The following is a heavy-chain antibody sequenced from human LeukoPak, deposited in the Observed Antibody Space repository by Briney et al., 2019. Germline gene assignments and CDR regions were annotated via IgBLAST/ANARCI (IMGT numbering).Heavy chain of an antibody. Sequence: PGGSLRLSCAASGFAFSSYGMHWVRQAPDKGLEWVAVVWFDGSNKYYADSVKGQFTISRDNSKNTLYLQMNSLKAEDTAVYYCARDRLGLYYFDYWGQGTLVTVSS. CDR3: ARDRLGLYYFDY. D-gene: IGHD3-16*01. J-gene: IGHJ4*02. V-gene: IGHV3-33*01. CDR2: VWFDGSNK. CDR1: GFAFSSYG.